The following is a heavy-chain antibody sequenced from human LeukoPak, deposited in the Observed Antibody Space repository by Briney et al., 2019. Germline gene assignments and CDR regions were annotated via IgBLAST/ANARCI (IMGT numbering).Heavy chain of an antibody. J-gene: IGHJ3*02. CDR2: INPSGGST. CDR1: GYTFTSYY. Sequence: ASVQVSCKASGYTFTSYYMHWVRQAPGQGLEWMGIINPSGGSTSYAQKFQGRVTMTRDTSTSTVYMELSSLRSEDTAVYYCARGGVIAVAGSDAFDIWGQGTMVTVSS. V-gene: IGHV1-46*01. D-gene: IGHD6-19*01. CDR3: ARGGVIAVAGSDAFDI.